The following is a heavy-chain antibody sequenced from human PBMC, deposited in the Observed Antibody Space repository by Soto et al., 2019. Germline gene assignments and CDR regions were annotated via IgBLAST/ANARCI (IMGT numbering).Heavy chain of an antibody. J-gene: IGHJ5*02. CDR1: SGSVSDGDYY. D-gene: IGHD1-26*01. Sequence: PSETLSLTCTVSSGSVSDGDYYWSWIRQPPGEGLEWIGYIYYTGSTYYNPALNSRVTLSVDMSNNQFSLKLSSVAAADTAIYFGAAFSVVEATNVKWFDPWGQGTQVTVTS. V-gene: IGHV4-30-4*01. CDR2: IYYTGST. CDR3: AAFSVVEATNVKWFDP.